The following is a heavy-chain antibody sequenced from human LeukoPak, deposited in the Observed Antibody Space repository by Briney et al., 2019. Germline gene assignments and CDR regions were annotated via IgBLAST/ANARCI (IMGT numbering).Heavy chain of an antibody. CDR2: IYSGGST. Sequence: GGSLRLSCAASGFTVSSNYMSWVRQAPGKGLEWVSVIYSGGSTYYADSVKGRFTISRDNSKNTLYLQMNSLRAEDTAVYYCARAWYSNGWYGMDVWGQGTTVTVSS. CDR1: GFTVSSNY. V-gene: IGHV3-66*01. J-gene: IGHJ6*02. CDR3: ARAWYSNGWYGMDV. D-gene: IGHD6-19*01.